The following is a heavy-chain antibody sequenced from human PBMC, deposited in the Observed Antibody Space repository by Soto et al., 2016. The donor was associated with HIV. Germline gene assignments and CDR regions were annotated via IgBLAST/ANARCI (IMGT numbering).Heavy chain of an antibody. CDR2: IHPDRDDT. J-gene: IGHJ2*01. CDR1: GYTFSAYY. D-gene: IGHD3-22*01. V-gene: IGHV1-2*02. CDR3: ARDRSFYDSKGQVRYSDL. Sequence: QVQLVQSGAEVKKPGASVQVSCKASGYTFSAYYIHWVRQVPGQGLEWMGWIHPDRDDTKYAQKFQGRVTMTSDTSISTAYMELSRLTFDDTAVYYCARDRSFYDSKGQVRYSDLWGRGTLVSVSS.